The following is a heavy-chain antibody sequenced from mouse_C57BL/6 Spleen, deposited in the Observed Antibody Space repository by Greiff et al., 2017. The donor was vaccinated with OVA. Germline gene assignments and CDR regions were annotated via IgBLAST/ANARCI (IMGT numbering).Heavy chain of an antibody. J-gene: IGHJ3*01. CDR3: ARHSYYGNYELAY. V-gene: IGHV5-6*01. CDR1: GFTFSSYG. Sequence: EVQGVESGGDLVKPGGSLKLSCAASGFTFSSYGMSWVRQTPDKRLEWVATISSGGSYTYYPDSVKGRFTISRDNAKNTLYLQMSSLKSEDTAMYYCARHSYYGNYELAYWGQGTLVTVSA. D-gene: IGHD2-1*01. CDR2: ISSGGSYT.